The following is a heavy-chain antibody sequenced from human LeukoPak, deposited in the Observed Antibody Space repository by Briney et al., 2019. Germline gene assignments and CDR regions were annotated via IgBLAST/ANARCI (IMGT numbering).Heavy chain of an antibody. V-gene: IGHV3-53*01. CDR1: GFTVRSNY. J-gene: IGHJ4*02. CDR3: ARGQGLWFGVN. Sequence: PGGSLRLSCAASGFTVRSNYMSWVRQAPGKGLEWVSVIYSGGSTYYADSVKGRFTISRDHSKDTLYLQMNSLRAEDTAVYYCARGQGLWFGVNWGQGTLVTVSS. D-gene: IGHD3-10*01. CDR2: IYSGGST.